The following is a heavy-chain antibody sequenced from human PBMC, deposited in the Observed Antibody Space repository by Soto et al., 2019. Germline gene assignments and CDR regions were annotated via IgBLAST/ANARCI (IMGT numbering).Heavy chain of an antibody. V-gene: IGHV3-23*01. Sequence: PGGSLRLSCAASGCTFSSYAMSWVRQAPGKGLEWVSAISGSGGSTYYADSVKGRFTISRDNSKNTLYLQMNSLRAEDTAVYYCAKDPQWLGNNWFDPWAQGTLVTVSS. J-gene: IGHJ5*01. CDR3: AKDPQWLGNNWFDP. CDR2: ISGSGGST. CDR1: GCTFSSYA. D-gene: IGHD6-19*01.